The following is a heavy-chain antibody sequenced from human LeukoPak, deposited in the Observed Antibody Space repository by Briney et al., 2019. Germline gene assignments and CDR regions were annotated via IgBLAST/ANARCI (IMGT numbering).Heavy chain of an antibody. J-gene: IGHJ3*02. D-gene: IGHD3-16*02. CDR2: ICTAGDT. V-gene: IGHV3-13*01. CDR3: ARGRLRLGELSPRPWADAFDI. CDR1: GFTFSSYD. Sequence: GGSLRLSCAASGFTFSSYDMHWVRQATGKGLEWVSAICTAGDTYYPGSVKGRFTISRENAKNSLYLQMNSLRAGDTAVYYCARGRLRLGELSPRPWADAFDIWGQGTMVTVSS.